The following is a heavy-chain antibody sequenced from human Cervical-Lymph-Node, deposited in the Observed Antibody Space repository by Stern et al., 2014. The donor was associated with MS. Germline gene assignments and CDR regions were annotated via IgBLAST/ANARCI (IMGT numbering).Heavy chain of an antibody. CDR1: GYNFTDYG. CDR3: ARTGTVVTSGYYYGMGV. J-gene: IGHJ6*02. Sequence: QDQLVQSGAEVKKPGASVKVSCKTAGYNFTDYGIIWVRQAPGQRLEWMGWINTGNGNRRYSQKIQGRVTITRDTSASTAYMELSSLRSEDTAVYYCARTGTVVTSGYYYGMGVWGQGTTVTVSS. CDR2: INTGNGNR. V-gene: IGHV1-3*04. D-gene: IGHD4-23*01.